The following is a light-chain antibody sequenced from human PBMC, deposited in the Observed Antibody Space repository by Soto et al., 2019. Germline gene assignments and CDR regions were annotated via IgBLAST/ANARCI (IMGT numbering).Light chain of an antibody. CDR3: SSYTSSSTRV. J-gene: IGLJ1*01. Sequence: QSALTQPSSLSGSPGQSITLSRTGNSRDVGGYNYVSWYQQHPGKAPKLMIYDVSNRPSGVSNRFSGSKSGNTASLTISGLQAEDEADYYCSSYTSSSTRVFGTGTKVTVL. CDR1: SRDVGGYNY. CDR2: DVS. V-gene: IGLV2-14*01.